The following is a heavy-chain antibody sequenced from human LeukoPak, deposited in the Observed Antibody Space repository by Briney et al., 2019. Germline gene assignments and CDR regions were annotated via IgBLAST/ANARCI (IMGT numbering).Heavy chain of an antibody. CDR1: GYTFTGYY. J-gene: IGHJ4*02. D-gene: IGHD5-12*01. CDR2: INPNSGGT. V-gene: IGHV1-2*04. Sequence: ASVKVSCKASGYTFTGYYMHWVRQAPGQGLEWMGWINPNSGGTNYAQKFQGWVTMTRDTSISTAYMELSRLRSDDTAVYYCARRQGSGYDGRYYFDYWGQGTLVTVSS. CDR3: ARRQGSGYDGRYYFDY.